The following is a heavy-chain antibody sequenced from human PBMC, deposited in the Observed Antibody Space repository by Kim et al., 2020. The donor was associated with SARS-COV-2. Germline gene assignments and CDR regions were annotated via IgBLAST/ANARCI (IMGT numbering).Heavy chain of an antibody. J-gene: IGHJ6*04. D-gene: IGHD5-12*01. V-gene: IGHV3-21*01. Sequence: GGSLRLSCAVSGFTFNGYKMSWVRQPPGKGLEWVSSVSSSGGSMFYADSVKGRFTISRDNAQSSLYLQMTSLRAEDTAVYYCAREQRYSGYEWGVGPYYYSALGVRCIGSAVTAS. CDR1: GFTFNGYK. CDR3: AREQRYSGYEWGVGPYYYSALGV. CDR2: VSSSGGSM.